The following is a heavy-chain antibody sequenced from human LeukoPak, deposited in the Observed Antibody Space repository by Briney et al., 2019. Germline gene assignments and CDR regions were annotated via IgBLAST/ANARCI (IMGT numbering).Heavy chain of an antibody. Sequence: GGSLRLSCAASGFSFSDYYMTWIRQAPGKGLEWISYISSSGSSIYYADSVKGRFTISRDSAKNSLYLQMNSLRAEDTAVYYCARARDGYNSGAFDIWGQGTMVTVSS. V-gene: IGHV3-11*04. D-gene: IGHD5-24*01. J-gene: IGHJ3*02. CDR3: ARARDGYNSGAFDI. CDR2: ISSSGSSI. CDR1: GFSFSDYY.